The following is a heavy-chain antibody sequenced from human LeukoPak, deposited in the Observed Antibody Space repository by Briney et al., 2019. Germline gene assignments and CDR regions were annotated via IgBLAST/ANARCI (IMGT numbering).Heavy chain of an antibody. J-gene: IGHJ6*03. D-gene: IGHD6-13*01. Sequence: ASVKVSCKASGYIFTDYIISWVRQAPGQGLEWMGWISAYTGNTNYAQKLQGRVTMTTDTSTSTAYMELRSLRSDDTAVYYCARKIAAAGALYYMDVWGKGTTVTVSS. CDR2: ISAYTGNT. V-gene: IGHV1-18*01. CDR3: ARKIAAAGALYYMDV. CDR1: GYIFTDYI.